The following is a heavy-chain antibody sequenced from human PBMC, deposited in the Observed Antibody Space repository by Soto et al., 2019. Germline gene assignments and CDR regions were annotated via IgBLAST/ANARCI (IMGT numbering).Heavy chain of an antibody. J-gene: IGHJ4*02. D-gene: IGHD5-18*01. Sequence: PSETLSLTCAVSGGSISSSNWWSWVRQPPGKGLEWIGEIYHSGSTNYNPSLKSRVTISVDKSKNQFSLKLSSVTAADTAVYYCARVRGYSYGPLDYWGQGXPVTVYS. CDR3: ARVRGYSYGPLDY. CDR1: GGSISSSNW. CDR2: IYHSGST. V-gene: IGHV4-4*02.